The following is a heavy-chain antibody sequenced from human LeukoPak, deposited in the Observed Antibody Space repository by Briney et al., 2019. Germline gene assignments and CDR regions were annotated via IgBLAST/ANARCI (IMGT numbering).Heavy chain of an antibody. D-gene: IGHD3-10*01. Sequence: PAGGSLRLSCAASGFTFHEYGMRWVRQAPGKGLEWVSGISWNSGNIGYADSVKGRFTISRDNAKNSLYLQMNSLRVEDTALYFCAKDIEAGYYYGVDVWGQGTTVIVSS. V-gene: IGHV3-9*01. J-gene: IGHJ6*02. CDR2: ISWNSGNI. CDR3: AKDIEAGYYYGVDV. CDR1: GFTFHEYG.